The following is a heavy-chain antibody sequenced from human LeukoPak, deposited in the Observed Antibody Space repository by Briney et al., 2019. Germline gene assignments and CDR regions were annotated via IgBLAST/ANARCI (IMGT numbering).Heavy chain of an antibody. CDR2: VNNNGRET. Sequence: MILSYASYTFCFNCYCMPWVRHAAGKGRVWVAFVNNNGRETAHAYPVKGRFTRSRQNARKTAFMQMNSLRAVDTAVYYCARGTGCLDPWGRGPLVIVST. V-gene: IGHV3-74*01. D-gene: IGHD3/OR15-3a*01. CDR1: TFCFNCYC. CDR3: ARGTGCLDP. J-gene: IGHJ5*02.